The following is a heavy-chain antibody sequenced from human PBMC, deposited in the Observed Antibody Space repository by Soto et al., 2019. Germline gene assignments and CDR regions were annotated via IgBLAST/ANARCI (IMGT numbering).Heavy chain of an antibody. D-gene: IGHD4-17*01. CDR2: ISGSGGST. CDR3: AKRTVGWYFDL. J-gene: IGHJ2*01. Sequence: EVQLLESGGGLVQPGGSLRLSCAASGFTFSSYAMNWVRQAPGKGLEWVSVISGSGGSTYYADAVKGRFTISRDNSKTTLYLQMNRLRAEDTAVYYCAKRTVGWYFDLWGRGTLVPVSS. V-gene: IGHV3-23*01. CDR1: GFTFSSYA.